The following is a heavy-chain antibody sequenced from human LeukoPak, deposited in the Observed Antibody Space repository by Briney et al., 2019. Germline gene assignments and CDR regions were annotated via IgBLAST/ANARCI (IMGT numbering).Heavy chain of an antibody. J-gene: IGHJ4*02. V-gene: IGHV4-30-2*01. CDR2: IYHSGST. CDR3: ARLRWLQPIDY. D-gene: IGHD5-24*01. Sequence: SSQTLSLTCAVSGGSISSGGYSWSWIRQPPGKGLEWIGYIYHSGSTYYNPSLKSRVTISVDRSKNQFSLKLSPVTAADTAVYYCARLRWLQPIDYWGQGTLVTVSS. CDR1: GGSISSGGYS.